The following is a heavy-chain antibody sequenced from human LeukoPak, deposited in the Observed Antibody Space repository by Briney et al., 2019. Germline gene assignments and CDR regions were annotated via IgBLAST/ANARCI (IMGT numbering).Heavy chain of an antibody. Sequence: PSETLSLTCAVSGYSISSGYYCGWIRQPPGKGLEWIGSIYHSGSTYYNPSLKSRVTISVDTSKNQFSLKLSSVTAVDTAVYYCARPYNWNDVDACDIWGQGTMVTVSS. D-gene: IGHD1-20*01. CDR2: IYHSGST. V-gene: IGHV4-38-2*01. CDR1: GYSISSGYY. J-gene: IGHJ3*02. CDR3: ARPYNWNDVDACDI.